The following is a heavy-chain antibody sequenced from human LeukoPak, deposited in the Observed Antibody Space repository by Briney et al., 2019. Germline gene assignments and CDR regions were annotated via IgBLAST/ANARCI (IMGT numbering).Heavy chain of an antibody. V-gene: IGHV4-59*01. Sequence: SETLSLTCTVSGGSISGYYWGWIRQPPGKGLDWIGNIHYSGGSKYSPSLKSRVATSVDTSMNQFSLKLTSVTAADTAVYYCARYDSSSSALEDWGQGTLVTVSS. J-gene: IGHJ4*02. CDR1: GGSISGYY. D-gene: IGHD3-22*01. CDR2: IHYSGGS. CDR3: ARYDSSSSALED.